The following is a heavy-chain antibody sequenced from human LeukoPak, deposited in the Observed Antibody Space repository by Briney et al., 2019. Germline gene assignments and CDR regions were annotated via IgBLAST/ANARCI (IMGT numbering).Heavy chain of an antibody. J-gene: IGHJ4*02. CDR3: ARDAFYGDYPDY. V-gene: IGHV3-11*04. CDR2: ISSSGSTI. CDR1: GFTFSDYY. Sequence: GGSLRLSCAASGFTFSDYYMSWIRQAPGKGLEWVSYISSSGSTIYYAGSVKVRFTISRDNAKNSLYLQMNSLRAEDTAVYYCARDAFYGDYPDYWGQGTLVTVSS. D-gene: IGHD4-17*01.